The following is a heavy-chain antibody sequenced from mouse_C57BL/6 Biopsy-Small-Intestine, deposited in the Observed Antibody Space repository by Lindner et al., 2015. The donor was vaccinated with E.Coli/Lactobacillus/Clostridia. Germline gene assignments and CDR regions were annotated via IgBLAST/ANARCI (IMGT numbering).Heavy chain of an antibody. J-gene: IGHJ2*02. Sequence: SVKVSCKPSGYTFTDYAIHWVRQAPGQRPEWMGWINAGNGNTKYSQKFQGRVIITMDTSASTAYMDLSSLTSEDTAVYYCARGRWVDCSSSGCSVMGSFDYWGQGNLVTVSS. CDR2: INAGNGNT. V-gene: IGHV1-84*02. D-gene: IGHD1-1*01. CDR1: GYTFTDYA. CDR3: ARGRWVDCSSSGCSVMGSFDY.